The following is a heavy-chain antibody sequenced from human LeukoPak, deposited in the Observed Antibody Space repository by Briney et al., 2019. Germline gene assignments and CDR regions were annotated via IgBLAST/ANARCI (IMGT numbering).Heavy chain of an antibody. J-gene: IGHJ4*02. Sequence: GASVKVSCKASGYTFTSYGISWVRQAPGRGLEWMGWISAYNGNTNYAQKLQGRVTMTTDTSTSTAYMELRSLRFDDTAVYYCARTTHYYDSSGYYYAYWGQGTLVTVSS. CDR2: ISAYNGNT. D-gene: IGHD3-22*01. CDR3: ARTTHYYDSSGYYYAY. CDR1: GYTFTSYG. V-gene: IGHV1-18*01.